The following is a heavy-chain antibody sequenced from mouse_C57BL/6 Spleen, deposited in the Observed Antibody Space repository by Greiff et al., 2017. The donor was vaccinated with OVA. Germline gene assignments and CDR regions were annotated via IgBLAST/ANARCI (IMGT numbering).Heavy chain of an antibody. CDR1: GYTFTEYT. Sequence: VKLMESGAELVKPGASVKLSCKASGYTFTEYTIHWVKQRSGQGLAWIGWFYPGSGRLKYNEKFKDTATLTADKSSRTVEMELSRVTSEDSAVYFCARHQAVVGAMDYWGQGTSVTVSS. CDR2: FYPGSGRL. V-gene: IGHV1-62-2*01. J-gene: IGHJ4*01. D-gene: IGHD1-1*01. CDR3: ARHQAVVGAMDY.